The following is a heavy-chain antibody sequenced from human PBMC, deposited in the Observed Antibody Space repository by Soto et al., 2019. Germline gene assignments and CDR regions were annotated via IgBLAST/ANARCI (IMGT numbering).Heavy chain of an antibody. V-gene: IGHV3-30*18. CDR2: ISYDGSHE. CDR3: AKDLRNYYYFDY. D-gene: IGHD1-7*01. CDR1: GFTFGTYG. Sequence: PGGSLRLSCAASGFTFGTYGMHWVRQAPGKGLEWVAVISYDGSHENYADSVKGRFTISRDNSKNTLYLQMNSLRVEDTAVYYCAKDLRNYYYFDYWGQGTLVTVSS. J-gene: IGHJ4*02.